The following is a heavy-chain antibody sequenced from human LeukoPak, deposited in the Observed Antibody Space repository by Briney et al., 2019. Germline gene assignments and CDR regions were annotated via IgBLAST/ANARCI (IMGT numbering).Heavy chain of an antibody. Sequence: GGSLRLSCAASGFTFSSYAMTWVRQAPGKGLEWVSTISGSGGNTYYTGSARGRFTISRDNSKNTLYLQMNSLRAEDTALYYCAKDAVGNSGSYYYWGQGTLVTVSS. CDR2: ISGSGGNT. D-gene: IGHD1-26*01. CDR1: GFTFSSYA. V-gene: IGHV3-23*01. CDR3: AKDAVGNSGSYYY. J-gene: IGHJ4*02.